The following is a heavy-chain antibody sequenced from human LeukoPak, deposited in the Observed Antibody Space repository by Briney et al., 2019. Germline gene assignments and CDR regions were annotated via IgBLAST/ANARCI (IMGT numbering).Heavy chain of an antibody. J-gene: IGHJ4*02. V-gene: IGHV3-23*01. CDR2: IVASSGST. Sequence: GGSLRLSCAASGFSISNSAMSWVRQAPGKGLEWVSLIVASSGSTFYADSVKGRFTISRDSSKDTLYLQMDSLRAEDMAVYYCAKGAYDYIEMGYFDYWGQGTLVTVSS. CDR3: AKGAYDYIEMGYFDY. D-gene: IGHD5-12*01. CDR1: GFSISNSA.